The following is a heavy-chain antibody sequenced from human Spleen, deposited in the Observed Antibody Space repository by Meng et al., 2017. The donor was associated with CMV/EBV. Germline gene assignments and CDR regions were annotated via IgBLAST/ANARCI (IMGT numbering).Heavy chain of an antibody. V-gene: IGHV1-2*02. J-gene: IGHJ5*02. Sequence: KVSCRAPGCSFTGYYLHWVRQAPGQGLEWMGWINPSDGGPNYAQRFQGRVTMTRDTSISTAYMELSRLRSDDTAVYYCARAEGSWPWGQGTLVTVSS. CDR1: GCSFTGYY. CDR3: ARAEGSWP. CDR2: INPSDGGP.